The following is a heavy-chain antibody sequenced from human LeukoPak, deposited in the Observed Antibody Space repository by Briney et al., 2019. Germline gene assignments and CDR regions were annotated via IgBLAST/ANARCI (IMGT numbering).Heavy chain of an antibody. Sequence: SETLSLTCTVSGDSISSGSYYWTWIRQPAGKGLEWIGRIYSSGSTNYNPSLKSRVTISLDTSKNQFSLKLTSVTAADTAVYYCARIGIVVVAPYFEYWGQGTLVTVSS. CDR2: IYSSGST. CDR3: ARIGIVVVAPYFEY. D-gene: IGHD2-21*01. CDR1: GDSISSGSYY. V-gene: IGHV4-61*02. J-gene: IGHJ4*02.